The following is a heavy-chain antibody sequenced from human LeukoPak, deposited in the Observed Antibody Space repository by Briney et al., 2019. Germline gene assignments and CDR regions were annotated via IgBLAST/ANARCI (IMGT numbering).Heavy chain of an antibody. D-gene: IGHD6-19*01. CDR1: GFTFSSYG. V-gene: IGHV3-23*01. CDR2: ISGGGVST. CDR3: ARKVAAPDY. J-gene: IGHJ4*02. Sequence: GGSLRLSCAVSGFTFSSYGMSWVRQAPEKGLQWVSAISGGGVSTYYADSVRGRFTISRDNSKNTLYLQMNSLRAEDTAVYYCARKVAAPDYWGQGTLVTVSS.